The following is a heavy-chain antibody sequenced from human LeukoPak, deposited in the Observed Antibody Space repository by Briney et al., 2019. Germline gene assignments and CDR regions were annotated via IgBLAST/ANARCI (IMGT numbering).Heavy chain of an antibody. J-gene: IGHJ4*02. CDR3: AKESWEGFDY. CDR1: GFTFSNYW. V-gene: IGHV3-7*01. CDR2: AKQDGSET. D-gene: IGHD1-26*01. Sequence: GGSLRLSCVASGFTFSNYWMSWVRQAPGKGLEWVGHAKQDGSETYYVDSVKGRFTVSRDNAKNSLFQQMNSLRVEDTAVYYCAKESWEGFDYWGQRTLVTVSS.